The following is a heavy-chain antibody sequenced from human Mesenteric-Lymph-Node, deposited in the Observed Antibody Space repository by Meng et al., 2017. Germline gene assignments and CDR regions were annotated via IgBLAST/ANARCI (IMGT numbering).Heavy chain of an antibody. D-gene: IGHD3-10*01. Sequence: GESPKTPCAASGFTFNNYAMTWVRQAPGKGLEWVSTINTSGGKTNYADSVKGRFTMSRDKSKNTLYLEMNGLRAEDTALYYCAKDFRGVVADAFDIWGQGRRVTVAS. CDR1: GFTFNNYA. CDR2: INTSGGKT. V-gene: IGHV3-23*01. J-gene: IGHJ3*02. CDR3: AKDFRGVVADAFDI.